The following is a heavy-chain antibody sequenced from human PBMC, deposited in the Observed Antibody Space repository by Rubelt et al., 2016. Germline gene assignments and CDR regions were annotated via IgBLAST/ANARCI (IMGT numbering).Heavy chain of an antibody. V-gene: IGHV4-34*01. Sequence: SETLSLTCAVYGGSFSGYYWSWIRQPPGKGLEWIGEINHSGSTNYNPSLKSRVTISVDTSKNQFSLKLSSVTAADTAVYYCARARSYYYGSGSPHWFDPWGQGTLVTVSS. CDR3: ARARSYYYGSGSPHWFDP. CDR1: GGSFSGYY. CDR2: INHSGST. D-gene: IGHD3-10*01. J-gene: IGHJ5*02.